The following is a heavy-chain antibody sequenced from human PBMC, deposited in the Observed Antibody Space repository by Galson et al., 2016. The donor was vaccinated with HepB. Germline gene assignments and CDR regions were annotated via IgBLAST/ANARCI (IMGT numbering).Heavy chain of an antibody. CDR2: IETAGDT. Sequence: SLRLSCAASGFKFSIHDMHWVRQVTGKGLEWVSAIETAGDTYYPDSVTGRFTISRENAKNSLYLQMNDLRAGDTAVYYCARGKSLLTTPWNYGLDVWGKGTAVTGSS. CDR1: GFKFSIHD. V-gene: IGHV3-13*01. D-gene: IGHD1-1*01. J-gene: IGHJ6*04. CDR3: ARGKSLLTTPWNYGLDV.